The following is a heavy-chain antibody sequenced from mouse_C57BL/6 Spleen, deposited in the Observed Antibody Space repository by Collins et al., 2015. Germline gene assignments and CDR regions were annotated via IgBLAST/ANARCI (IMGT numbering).Heavy chain of an antibody. CDR3: ARKADYGTGPAPFDY. Sequence: QIQLVQSGPELKKPGETVKISCKASGYTFTNYGMNWVKQAPGKGLKWMGWINTYTGEPTYADDFKGRFAFSLETSASTAYLQINNLKNEDMATYFCARKADYGTGPAPFDYWGQGTTLTVSS. CDR1: GYTFTNYG. D-gene: IGHD1-1*01. CDR2: INTYTGEP. V-gene: IGHV9-1*02. J-gene: IGHJ2*01.